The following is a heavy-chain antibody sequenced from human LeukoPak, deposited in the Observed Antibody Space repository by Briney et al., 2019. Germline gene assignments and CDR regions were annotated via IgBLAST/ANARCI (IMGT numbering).Heavy chain of an antibody. V-gene: IGHV4-39*01. CDR2: IYHSGST. D-gene: IGHD3-10*01. J-gene: IGHJ4*02. Sequence: SETLSLTCTVSGGSISSSSYYWGWIRQPPGKGLEWIGSIYHSGSTYYNPSLKSRVTISVDTSKNQFSLKLSSVTAADTAVYYCASSVYYGSGSYDYWGQGTLVTVSS. CDR3: ASSVYYGSGSYDY. CDR1: GGSISSSSYY.